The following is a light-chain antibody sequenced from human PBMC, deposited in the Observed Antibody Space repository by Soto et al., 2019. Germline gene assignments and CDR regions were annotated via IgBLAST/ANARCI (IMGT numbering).Light chain of an antibody. V-gene: IGKV1-9*01. CDR1: QCISSY. J-gene: IGKJ3*01. CDR3: QQLNSYPVT. Sequence: DIQLTQSPSFVSASVGDRVTGTCRASQCISSYVAWYQQRPGKAPKLLIYAASTWQSGVPSRFSCSASGTEFTLTISSLPPDDFATYYYQQLNSYPVTFGPGTKVDFK. CDR2: AAS.